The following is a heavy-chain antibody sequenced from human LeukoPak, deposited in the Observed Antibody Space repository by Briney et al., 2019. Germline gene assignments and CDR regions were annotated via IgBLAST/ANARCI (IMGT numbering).Heavy chain of an antibody. CDR2: ISDSSSYI. J-gene: IGHJ4*02. CDR1: GFTFNNYN. D-gene: IGHD1-26*01. V-gene: IGHV3-21*01. CDR3: ARADLSGSYFHPHFLDY. Sequence: GGSLRLSCAASGFTFNNYNMNWVRQAPGKWLEWVSSISDSSSYIYYADSVRGRFTISRDNAKNSLYLQMNSLRAEDTAMYYCARADLSGSYFHPHFLDYWGQGTLVTVSS.